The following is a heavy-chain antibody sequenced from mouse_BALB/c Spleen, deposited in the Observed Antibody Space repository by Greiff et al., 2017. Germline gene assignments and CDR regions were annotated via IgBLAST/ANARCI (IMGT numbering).Heavy chain of an antibody. J-gene: IGHJ3*01. CDR2: ISSGSSTI. V-gene: IGHV5-17*02. Sequence: EVKLMESGGGLVQPGGSRKLSCAASGFTFSSFGMHWVRQAPEKGLEWVAYISSGSSTIYYADTVKGRFTISRDNPKNTLFLQMTSLRSEDTAMYYCARDITTATFAYWGQGTLVTVSA. D-gene: IGHD1-2*01. CDR1: GFTFSSFG. CDR3: ARDITTATFAY.